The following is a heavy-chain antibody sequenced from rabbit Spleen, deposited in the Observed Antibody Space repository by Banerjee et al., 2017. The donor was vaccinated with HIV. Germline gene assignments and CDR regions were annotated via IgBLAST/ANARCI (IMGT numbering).Heavy chain of an antibody. D-gene: IGHD2-1*01. Sequence: QQQLVESGGGLVKPGASLTLTCKASGFSFSSSYWICWVRQAPGKGLEWIACIYGGSSGNTYHASWAKGRFTISKTASTTVTLQLTSLTAADTATYFCARYVTGDLVYGLWGQGTLVTVS. CDR1: GFSFSSSYW. CDR3: ARYVTGDLVYGL. CDR2: IYGGSSGNT. J-gene: IGHJ3*01. V-gene: IGHV1S45*01.